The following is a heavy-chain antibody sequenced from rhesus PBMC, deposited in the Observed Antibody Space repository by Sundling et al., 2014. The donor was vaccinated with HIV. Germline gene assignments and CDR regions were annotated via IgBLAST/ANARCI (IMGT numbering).Heavy chain of an antibody. Sequence: DVQMVESGGGLVKPGGSLRLSCVASGFTFSTYVIHWVRQAPGKGLEWVSVISESGDTTYYADSLKGRFTISRDNAKNSLFLQMNSLTVEDTAVYYCAKSWGLYYGLDSWGQGVVVTVSS. CDR2: ISESGDTT. D-gene: IGHD2-39*01. CDR1: GFTFSTYV. J-gene: IGHJ6*01. CDR3: AKSWGLYYGLDS. V-gene: IGHV3-100*01.